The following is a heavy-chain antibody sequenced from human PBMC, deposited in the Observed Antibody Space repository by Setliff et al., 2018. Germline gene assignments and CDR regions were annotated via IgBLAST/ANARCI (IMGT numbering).Heavy chain of an antibody. CDR1: GESFDNHY. CDR2: INHRGFT. V-gene: IGHV4-34*01. J-gene: IGHJ4*02. D-gene: IGHD6-19*01. Sequence: SETLSLTCAVYGESFDNHYWTWIRQPPGERLEWIGEINHRGFTDYKPSLKSRLTMSVDTSKNHFSLKLPSATAADTAVYYCARPSGTGWPSPSYYFDNWGQGTQVTVSS. CDR3: ARPSGTGWPSPSYYFDN.